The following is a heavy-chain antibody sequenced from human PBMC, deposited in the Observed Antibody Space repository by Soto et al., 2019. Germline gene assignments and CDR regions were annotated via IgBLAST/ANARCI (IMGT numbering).Heavy chain of an antibody. J-gene: IGHJ5*02. CDR2: DSAYNGIT. CDR1: GYTLASYG. CDR3: ATGERFEGYSSAYYWFDP. D-gene: IGHD6-25*01. V-gene: IGHV1-18*04. Sequence: QVQLVQSGAEVKKPGASVKVSCKASGYTLASYGVNWVRQAPGQGLEWMGLDSAYNGITNYAQKFQGRVTMTTDTSTSTAYMELSSLRSEDTAFYYCATGERFEGYSSAYYWFDPWGQGTLVTVSS.